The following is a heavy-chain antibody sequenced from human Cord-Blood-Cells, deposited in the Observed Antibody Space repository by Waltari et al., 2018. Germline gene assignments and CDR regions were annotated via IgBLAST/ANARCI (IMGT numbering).Heavy chain of an antibody. V-gene: IGHV4-39*01. CDR2: IYYSGST. Sequence: QLQLQESGPGLVKPSETLSLTCTVSGGSISSSSYYWGWIRQPPGKGLEWIGSIYYSGSTSYNPSLKSRVTISVDTSKNQFSLKLSSVTAADTAVYYCARHTRDTAMVPHDYWGQGTLVTVSS. CDR3: ARHTRDTAMVPHDY. CDR1: GGSISSSSYY. D-gene: IGHD5-18*01. J-gene: IGHJ4*02.